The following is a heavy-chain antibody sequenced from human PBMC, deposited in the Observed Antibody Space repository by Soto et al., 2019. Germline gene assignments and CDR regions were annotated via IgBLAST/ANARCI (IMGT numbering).Heavy chain of an antibody. V-gene: IGHV3-23*01. CDR3: AKDAAMVSSTFNYFDY. J-gene: IGHJ4*02. CDR2: IGGSGGYK. D-gene: IGHD6-13*01. CDR1: GIFFSSYA. Sequence: EVQLLESGGGLVQPGGSLRLSCAASGIFFSSYAMSWVRQAPGKGLEWVSGIGGSGGYKSYADSVKGRFTISRDNSKNTLYLQMESLGAEDTAVYYCAKDAAMVSSTFNYFDYWGQGTLVAVSS.